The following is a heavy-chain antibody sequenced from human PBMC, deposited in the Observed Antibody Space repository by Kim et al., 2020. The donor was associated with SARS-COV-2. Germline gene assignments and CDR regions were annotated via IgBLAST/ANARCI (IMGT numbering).Heavy chain of an antibody. D-gene: IGHD2-15*01. Sequence: SETLSLTCTVSGGSISSSSYYWGWIRQPPGKGLEWIGSIYYSGSTYYNPSLKSRVTISVDTSKNQFSLKLSSVTAADTAVYYCARQSGYCSGGSCDFDYWGQGTLVTVSS. CDR1: GGSISSSSYY. CDR2: IYYSGST. V-gene: IGHV4-39*01. CDR3: ARQSGYCSGGSCDFDY. J-gene: IGHJ4*02.